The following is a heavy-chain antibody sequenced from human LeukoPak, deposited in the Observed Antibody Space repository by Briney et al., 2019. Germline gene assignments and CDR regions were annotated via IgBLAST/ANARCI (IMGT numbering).Heavy chain of an antibody. V-gene: IGHV3-15*05. D-gene: IGHD2-2*01. J-gene: IGHJ6*02. Sequence: GGSLRLSCAASGFTFSNAWMTWVRQAPGEGLEWVGRIYRNADGGTTDYAAPVKGRFTISRDDSKNTLYLQMNSLKTEDTAVYYCTTDSYCSTTTCYASSNYYYGLDAWGQGTSVTVSS. CDR1: GFTFSNAW. CDR3: TTDSYCSTTTCYASSNYYYGLDA. CDR2: IYRNADGGTT.